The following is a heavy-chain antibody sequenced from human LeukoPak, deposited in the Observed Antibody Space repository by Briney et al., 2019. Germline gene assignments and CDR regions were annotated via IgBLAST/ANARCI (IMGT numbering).Heavy chain of an antibody. CDR2: IAADGGVK. CDR3: AREATWGQWYFDL. Sequence: PGGSLRLSCAASGFTFHDHGMAWVRQAPGKGLEWVAVIAADGGVKQYADFVKGRFSLSRDNSKNTLFLQMNGLTVEDTAVYYCAREATWGQWYFDLWGQGAPVTVSS. D-gene: IGHD6-19*01. V-gene: IGHV3-30*03. CDR1: GFTFHDHG. J-gene: IGHJ4*02.